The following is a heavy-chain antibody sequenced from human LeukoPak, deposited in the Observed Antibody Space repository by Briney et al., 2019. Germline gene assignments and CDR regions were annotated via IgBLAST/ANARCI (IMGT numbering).Heavy chain of an antibody. D-gene: IGHD3-10*01. V-gene: IGHV4-4*07. J-gene: IGHJ4*02. CDR2: IYTSGST. CDR3: ARYYYGSGSYYYYFDY. Sequence: SETLSLTCTVSGGSISSYYWSWIRQPAGKGLEWIGRIYTSGSTNYNPSLKSRVTISVDTSKNQFSLKLSSVTAADTAVYYCARYYYGSGSYYYYFDYWGQGTLVTVSS. CDR1: GGSISSYY.